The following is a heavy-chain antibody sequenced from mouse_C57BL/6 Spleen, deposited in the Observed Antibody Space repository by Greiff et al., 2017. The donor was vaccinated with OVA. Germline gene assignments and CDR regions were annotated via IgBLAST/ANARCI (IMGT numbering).Heavy chain of an antibody. CDR1: GYTFTSYG. CDR3: ARVTTVVEGFDY. V-gene: IGHV1-81*01. Sequence: VHLVESGAELARPGASVKLSCKASGYTFTSYGISWVKQRTGQGLEWIGEIYPRSGNTYYNEKFKGKATLTADKSSSTAYMELRSLTSEDSAVYFCARVTTVVEGFDYWGQGTTLTVSS. D-gene: IGHD1-1*01. J-gene: IGHJ2*01. CDR2: IYPRSGNT.